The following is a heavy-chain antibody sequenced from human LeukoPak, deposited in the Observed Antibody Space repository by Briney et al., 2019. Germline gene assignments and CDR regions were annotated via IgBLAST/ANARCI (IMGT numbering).Heavy chain of an antibody. CDR1: GFTFSSYW. V-gene: IGHV3-74*01. J-gene: IGHJ4*02. CDR3: AREGQLLWYDY. CDR2: INSDGSST. D-gene: IGHD2-2*01. Sequence: GGSLRLPCAASGFTFSSYWMHWVRQAPGKGLVWVSRINSDGSSTSYADSVKGRFTISRDNAKNTLYLQMNSLRAEDTAVYYCAREGQLLWYDYWGQGTLVTVSS.